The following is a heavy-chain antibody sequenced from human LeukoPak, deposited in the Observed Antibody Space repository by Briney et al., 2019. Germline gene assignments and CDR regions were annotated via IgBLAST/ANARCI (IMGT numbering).Heavy chain of an antibody. CDR1: GFTFSNYA. CDR2: ISGGGGTT. J-gene: IGHJ4*02. Sequence: GGSLRLSCAASGFTFSNYAMSWARQAPGKGLEWVSAISGGGGTTYYADSVKGRFTISRDNSKNTLYLQMNGLRAEDTAVYYCAKDYYDSSGYYYVYYFDYWGQGTLVTVSS. V-gene: IGHV3-23*01. CDR3: AKDYYDSSGYYYVYYFDY. D-gene: IGHD3-22*01.